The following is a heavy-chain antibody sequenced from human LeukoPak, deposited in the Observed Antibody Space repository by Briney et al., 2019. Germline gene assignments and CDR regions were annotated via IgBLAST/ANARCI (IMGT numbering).Heavy chain of an antibody. D-gene: IGHD3-3*01. V-gene: IGHV4-59*08. CDR2: VHYSGTT. CDR1: GGSISSSY. Sequence: SETLSLTCTVSGGSISSSYWSWIRQPPGKGLEWIGYVHYSGTTNYNPSLKSRVTISVDTSKNLFSLKLSSVTAADTAVYYCAGHKSGYYTAFDSWGQGTLVTVSS. J-gene: IGHJ4*02. CDR3: AGHKSGYYTAFDS.